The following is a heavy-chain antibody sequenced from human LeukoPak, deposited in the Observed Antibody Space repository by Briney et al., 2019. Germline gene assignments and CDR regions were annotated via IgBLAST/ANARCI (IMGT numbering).Heavy chain of an antibody. J-gene: IGHJ4*02. D-gene: IGHD6-19*01. V-gene: IGHV3-23*01. CDR1: GFTFSNYA. CDR3: AKSGEQWLDPDYYFDY. CDR2: ISGSGGST. Sequence: GGSLRLSCAASGFTFSNYAMSWVRQAPGKGLEWVSAISGSGGSTYYADSVKGRFTISRDNSKNTLYLQMNSLRAEDTAVYYCAKSGEQWLDPDYYFDYWGQGTLVTVSS.